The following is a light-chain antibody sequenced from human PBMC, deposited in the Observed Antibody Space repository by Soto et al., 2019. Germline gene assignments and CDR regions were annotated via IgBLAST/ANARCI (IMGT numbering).Light chain of an antibody. J-gene: IGKJ2*01. CDR2: GAS. CDR3: HHYGSSPPYT. V-gene: IGKV3-20*01. Sequence: EIVLMQSPDILSLSPGERATVSCRASETINNNALAWYQQKHGQAPRLLLYGASTRPTGIPDRFSGSGSGTDFTLTIDRLEPEDFAVYFCHHYGSSPPYTFGQGTKLDIK. CDR1: ETINNNA.